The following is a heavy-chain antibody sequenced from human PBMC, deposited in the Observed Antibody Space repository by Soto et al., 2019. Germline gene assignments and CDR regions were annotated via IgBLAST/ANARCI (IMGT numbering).Heavy chain of an antibody. J-gene: IGHJ4*02. Sequence: ASVKVSCKASGYTFTSYSMHWVRQAPGQRLEWMGWINAGNGNTKYSQKFQGRVTITRDTSASTAYMELSSLRSEDTAVYYCARVVGIAAAGTGYWGQGTLVTVSS. CDR1: GYTFTSYS. D-gene: IGHD6-13*01. V-gene: IGHV1-3*01. CDR2: INAGNGNT. CDR3: ARVVGIAAAGTGY.